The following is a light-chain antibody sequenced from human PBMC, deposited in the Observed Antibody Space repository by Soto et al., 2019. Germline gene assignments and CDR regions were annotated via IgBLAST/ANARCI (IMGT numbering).Light chain of an antibody. J-gene: IGKJ2*02. CDR1: QSVTSNY. Sequence: ETVLTQSPGTLSLSPGERATLSCRASQSVTSNYLAWYQLKPGQAPRLLVYGATNRATGIPDSFRGSGSGTDFTLTISSLEPEDFAVYYCQQYGSSPRTFGQGTKLELK. CDR2: GAT. V-gene: IGKV3-20*01. CDR3: QQYGSSPRT.